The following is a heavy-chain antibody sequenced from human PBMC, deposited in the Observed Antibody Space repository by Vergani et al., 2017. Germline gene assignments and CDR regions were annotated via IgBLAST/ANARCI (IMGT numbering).Heavy chain of an antibody. D-gene: IGHD3-10*01. V-gene: IGHV1-69*12. J-gene: IGHJ6*02. CDR1: GGTFSSYA. CDR3: ARVLFVWFGETRSGMDV. CDR2: IIPIFGTA. Sequence: QVQLVQSGAEVKKPGSSVKVSCKASGGTFSSYAISWVRQAPGQGLEWMGGIIPIFGTANYAQKFQGRVTITADESTSTAYMELSSLRSEDTAVYYCARVLFVWFGETRSGMDVWGQGTTVTVSS.